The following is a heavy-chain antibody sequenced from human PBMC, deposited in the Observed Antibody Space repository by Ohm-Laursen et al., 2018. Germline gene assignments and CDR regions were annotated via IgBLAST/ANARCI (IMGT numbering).Heavy chain of an antibody. CDR3: AKGSRSSHYGSGRDNWFDP. CDR1: GFTFSSYA. CDR2: ISGSGGNT. Sequence: SLRLSCAASGFTFSSYAMSWVRQAPGKGLEWVSAISGSGGNTYYADSVKGRFTISRDNSKNTLYLQMNSLRAEDTAVYYCAKGSRSSHYGSGRDNWFDPWGQETLVTVSS. V-gene: IGHV3-23*01. D-gene: IGHD3-10*01. J-gene: IGHJ5*02.